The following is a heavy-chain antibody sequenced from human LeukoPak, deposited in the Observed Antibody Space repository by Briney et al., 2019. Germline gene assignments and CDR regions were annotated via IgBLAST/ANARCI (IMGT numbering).Heavy chain of an antibody. J-gene: IGHJ6*02. CDR1: GGTFISYG. CDR2: TSAYNGNT. D-gene: IGHD3/OR15-3a*01. CDR3: AREKNDWLLHHYCVMDV. V-gene: IGHV1-18*01. Sequence: GASVNVSCKASGGTFISYGISWVRQAPGQGLEWMGWTSAYNGNTNYAQKLQGRVTMTKATSTSTAYIVLRSLRSDDTAVYYCAREKNDWLLHHYCVMDVWGQGTTVTVS.